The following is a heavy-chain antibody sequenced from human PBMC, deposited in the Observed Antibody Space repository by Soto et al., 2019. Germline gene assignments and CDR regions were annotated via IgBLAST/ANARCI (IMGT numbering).Heavy chain of an antibody. V-gene: IGHV3-30*18. CDR3: AKDQGIAASHGID. D-gene: IGHD6-13*01. CDR2: ISNDGSDK. J-gene: IGHJ3*01. CDR1: GFTFGTYA. Sequence: GGSLRLSCAASGFTFGTYAMHWVRQAPGKGLEWVAVISNDGSDKYYADSVKGRLTISRDNSKDTLYLQMNSLRAEDTAVYYCAKDQGIAASHGIDWGQGTMVTVSS.